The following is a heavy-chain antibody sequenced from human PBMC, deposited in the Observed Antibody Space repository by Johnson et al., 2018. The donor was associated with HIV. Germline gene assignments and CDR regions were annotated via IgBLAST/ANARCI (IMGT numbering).Heavy chain of an antibody. V-gene: IGHV3-23*04. Sequence: VQLVESGGGLVQPGGSLRRSCAASGFTVSSNYMNWVRQAPGKGLKWVSSISGSGGSTYYADSVKGRFTISRDNSKNTLYLQMNSLRADDTAVYYCARSVGYCSGGSCSPDAFDIWGQGTMVTVSS. D-gene: IGHD2-15*01. CDR1: GFTVSSNY. CDR3: ARSVGYCSGGSCSPDAFDI. CDR2: ISGSGGST. J-gene: IGHJ3*02.